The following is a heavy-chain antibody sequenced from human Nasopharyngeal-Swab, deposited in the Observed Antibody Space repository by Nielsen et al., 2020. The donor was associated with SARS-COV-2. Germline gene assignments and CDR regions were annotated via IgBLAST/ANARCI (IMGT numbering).Heavy chain of an antibody. CDR2: IYYSGST. CDR3: ARGGGSGSWVDY. V-gene: IGHV4-59*01. D-gene: IGHD6-13*01. Sequence: SETLSLTCTVSGGSISSYYWSWIRQPPGKGLEWIGYIYYSGSTNYNPSLKSRVTISVDTTKNQFSLKLSLVTATDTAVYYCARGGGSGSWVDYWGQGTLVTVSS. CDR1: GGSISSYY. J-gene: IGHJ4*02.